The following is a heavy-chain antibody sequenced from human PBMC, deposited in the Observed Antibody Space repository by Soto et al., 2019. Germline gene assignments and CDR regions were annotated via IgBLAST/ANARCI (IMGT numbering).Heavy chain of an antibody. Sequence: ASVKVSCKASGYTFTSYGISRVRQAPGQGLEWMGWISAYNGNTNYAQKLQGRVTMTTDTSTSTAYMELRSLRSDDTAVYYCARDFPDFWSGPFNWFDPWGQGTLVTVSS. D-gene: IGHD3-3*01. CDR1: GYTFTSYG. J-gene: IGHJ5*02. V-gene: IGHV1-18*01. CDR2: ISAYNGNT. CDR3: ARDFPDFWSGPFNWFDP.